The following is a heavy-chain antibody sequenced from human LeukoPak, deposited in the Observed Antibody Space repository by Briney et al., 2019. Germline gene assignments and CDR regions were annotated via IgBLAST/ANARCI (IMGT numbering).Heavy chain of an antibody. CDR2: ISGSGGST. J-gene: IGHJ4*02. D-gene: IGHD3-16*02. CDR3: AKLSDY. CDR1: GFTFSSYA. Sequence: GGSLRLSCVASGFTFSSYAMSWVRQAPGKGLEWVSAISGSGGSTYYADSVKGRFAISRDNSKNTVFLQMNSLRVDDTAIYYCAKLSDYWGQGILVTVAS. V-gene: IGHV3-23*01.